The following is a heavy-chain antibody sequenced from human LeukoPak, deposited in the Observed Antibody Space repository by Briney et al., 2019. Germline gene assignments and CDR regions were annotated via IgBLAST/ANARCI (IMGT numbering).Heavy chain of an antibody. J-gene: IGHJ4*02. D-gene: IGHD2-2*01. CDR2: IKQDGSEK. CDR3: ARGIVVAPAAIPY. Sequence: GGSLRLSSAASGFTFSSYWMSWVRQAPGKGLEWVANIKQDGSEKYYVDSVKGRFTISRDNAKNSLYLQMNSLRAEDTAVYYCARGIVVAPAAIPYWGQGTLVTVSS. CDR1: GFTFSSYW. V-gene: IGHV3-7*03.